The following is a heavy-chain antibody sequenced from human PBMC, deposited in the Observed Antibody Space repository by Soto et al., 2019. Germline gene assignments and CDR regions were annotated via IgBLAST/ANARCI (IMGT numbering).Heavy chain of an antibody. Sequence: GGSLRLSCAASGFTFSSYWMSWVRQAPGKGLEWVANIKQDGSEKYYVDSVKGRFTISRDNAKNSLYLQMNSLRAKDTAVHYCARGVRILEWLLARLNYYYYMDVWGKGTTVTVSS. CDR2: IKQDGSEK. V-gene: IGHV3-7*01. J-gene: IGHJ6*03. D-gene: IGHD3-3*01. CDR1: GFTFSSYW. CDR3: ARGVRILEWLLARLNYYYYMDV.